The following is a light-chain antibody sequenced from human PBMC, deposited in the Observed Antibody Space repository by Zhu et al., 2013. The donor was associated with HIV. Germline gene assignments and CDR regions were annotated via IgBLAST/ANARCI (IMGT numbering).Light chain of an antibody. CDR2: SSS. Sequence: EIVLTQSPGTLSLSPGERATLSCRASQSVSSSYLAWYQQKPGQAPRLLIHSSSKRATGIPDRFSGSGSGTEFTLTISSLQPDDFATYYCQQYNSYPWTFGQGTKVGNQT. J-gene: IGKJ1*01. CDR1: QSVSSSY. V-gene: IGKV3-20*01. CDR3: QQYNSYPWT.